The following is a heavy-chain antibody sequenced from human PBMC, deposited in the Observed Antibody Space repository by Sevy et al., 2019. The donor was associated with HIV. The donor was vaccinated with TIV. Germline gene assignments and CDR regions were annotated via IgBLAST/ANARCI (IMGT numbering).Heavy chain of an antibody. Sequence: GESLKISCKGSGYSFTSYWIGWVRQMPGKGLEWMGIIYPGDSDTRYSPPFQGQVTISADKSISTAYLQWSSLKASDTAMYYCARLGPDYDYVWGAQNYFDYWGQGTLVTVSS. V-gene: IGHV5-51*01. CDR3: ARLGPDYDYVWGAQNYFDY. CDR1: GYSFTSYW. CDR2: IYPGDSDT. D-gene: IGHD3-16*01. J-gene: IGHJ4*02.